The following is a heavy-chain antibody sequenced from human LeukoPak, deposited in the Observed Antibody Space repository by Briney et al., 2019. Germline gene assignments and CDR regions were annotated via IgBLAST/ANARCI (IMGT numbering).Heavy chain of an antibody. CDR3: ARHGRGYSYGKIDY. D-gene: IGHD5-18*01. Sequence: SETLSLTCTVSGGSISSSSYYWGWIRQPPGKGLEWIGSIYYSGRTYYNPSLKGRVTISVDTSKNQFSLQLSSVTAADTAVYYCARHGRGYSYGKIDYWGQGNLVTVSS. V-gene: IGHV4-39*01. J-gene: IGHJ4*02. CDR2: IYYSGRT. CDR1: GGSISSSSYY.